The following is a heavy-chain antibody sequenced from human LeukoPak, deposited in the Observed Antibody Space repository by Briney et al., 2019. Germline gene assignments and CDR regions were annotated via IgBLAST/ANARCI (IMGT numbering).Heavy chain of an antibody. J-gene: IGHJ5*02. CDR2: IIPIFGTA. Sequence: GASVKVSCKVSGGTFSSYAINWVRQAPGQGLEWMGGIIPIFGTANYAQKFQGRVTITADTSTTTAYMELSSLRSEDTAVYYCARQGRSGSYSAFSWFDPWGQGTLVTVSS. CDR1: GGTFSSYA. CDR3: ARQGRSGSYSAFSWFDP. V-gene: IGHV1-69*06. D-gene: IGHD3-22*01.